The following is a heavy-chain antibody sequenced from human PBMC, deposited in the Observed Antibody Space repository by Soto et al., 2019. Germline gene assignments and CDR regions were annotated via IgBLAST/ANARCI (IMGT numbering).Heavy chain of an antibody. CDR1: GFSLSSTRMA. D-gene: IGHD6-19*01. CDR3: AHIVVAGLGYYFDY. J-gene: IGHJ4*02. Sequence: QITLKESGPTLVKPTQTLRLTCTFSGFSLSSTRMAVGWIRQPPGKALEWLALIYWDDDTRYSPFLKSRLTITKDNSKNQVVLTMSNMDPVDTARYYCAHIVVAGLGYYFDYWGQGTLVTVSS. CDR2: IYWDDDT. V-gene: IGHV2-5*02.